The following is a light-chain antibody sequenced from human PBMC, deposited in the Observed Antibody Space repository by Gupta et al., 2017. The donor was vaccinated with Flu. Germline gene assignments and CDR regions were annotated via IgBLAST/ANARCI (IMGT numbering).Light chain of an antibody. CDR3: QQYYDLPYT. J-gene: IGKJ2*01. Sequence: DIVMTQSPDSLALSLGERATINCRSSQSVLYSSDNRNFLTWYQQKPGQPPTLLIYCASARASGVPDRFSGSGSGTDFTLTISSLQAEDVAVYYCQQYYDLPYTFGQGTKLEIK. CDR2: CAS. CDR1: QSVLYSSDNRNF. V-gene: IGKV4-1*01.